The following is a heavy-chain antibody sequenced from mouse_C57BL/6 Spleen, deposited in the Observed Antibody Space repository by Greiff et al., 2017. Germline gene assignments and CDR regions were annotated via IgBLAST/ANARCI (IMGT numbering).Heavy chain of an antibody. CDR3: AREEIYYDYDVWFAY. V-gene: IGHV1-53*01. CDR1: GYTFTSYW. CDR2: INPSNGGT. D-gene: IGHD2-4*01. J-gene: IGHJ3*01. Sequence: QVQLQQPGTELVKPGASVKLSCKASGYTFTSYWMNWVKQRPGQGLEWIGNINPSNGGTNYNEKFKSKATLTVDKSSSTAYMQLSSLTSEDSAVYYCAREEIYYDYDVWFAYWGQGTLVTVSA.